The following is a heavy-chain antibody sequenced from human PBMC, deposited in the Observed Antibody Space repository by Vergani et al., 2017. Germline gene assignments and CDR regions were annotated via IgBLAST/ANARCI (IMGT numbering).Heavy chain of an antibody. CDR1: GGTFSSYA. J-gene: IGHJ3*02. V-gene: IGHV1-2*02. CDR3: ARWPTPMIERNTDAFDI. CDR2: INPNSGGT. Sequence: QVQLVQSGAEVKKPGSSVKVSCKASGGTFSSYAISWVRQAPGQGLEWMGWINPNSGGTNYAQKFQGRVTMTRDTSISTAYMELSRLRSDDTAVYYCARWPTPMIERNTDAFDIWGQGTMVTVSS. D-gene: IGHD3-22*01.